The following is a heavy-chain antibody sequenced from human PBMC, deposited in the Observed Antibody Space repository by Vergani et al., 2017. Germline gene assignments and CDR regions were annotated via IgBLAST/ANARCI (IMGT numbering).Heavy chain of an antibody. CDR3: ARDKGPFRDVYNLEAFDI. CDR2: ISSSSSTI. Sequence: EVQLVESGGGLVQPGGSLRLSCAASGFTFSSYSMNWVRQAPGKGLEWVSYISSSSSTIYYADSVKGRFTISRDNAKNSLYLQMNSLRAEDTAVYYCARDKGPFRDVYNLEAFDIWGQGTMVTVSS. J-gene: IGHJ3*02. V-gene: IGHV3-48*04. D-gene: IGHD5-24*01. CDR1: GFTFSSYS.